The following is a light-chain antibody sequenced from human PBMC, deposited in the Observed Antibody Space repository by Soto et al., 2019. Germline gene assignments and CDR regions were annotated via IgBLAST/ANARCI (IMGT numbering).Light chain of an antibody. J-gene: IGLJ2*01. CDR1: RSNIGRNY. Sequence: LTQPPSASGTPGQRVSISCSGSRSNIGRNYVYWYQQLPGSAPTTVIYENNQRLSGVPDRFSGSTDGSSNSASLTISGLQTEDEADYYCQSYDSDFVVFGGGTKVTVL. CDR2: ENN. CDR3: QSYDSDFVV. V-gene: IGLV6-57*02.